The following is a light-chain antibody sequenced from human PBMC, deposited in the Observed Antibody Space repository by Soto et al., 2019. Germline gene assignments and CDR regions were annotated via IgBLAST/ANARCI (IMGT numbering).Light chain of an antibody. V-gene: IGKV1-5*03. Sequence: IQMTQSPSTLSASVGDRVTITCRASQSISSWLAWYQQKPGKDPKLLIYKASSLESGIPSRFSGSGSGTEFTLTISSLQPDDFATYYCQQYNSYRGAFGQGTKVEIK. J-gene: IGKJ1*01. CDR1: QSISSW. CDR2: KAS. CDR3: QQYNSYRGA.